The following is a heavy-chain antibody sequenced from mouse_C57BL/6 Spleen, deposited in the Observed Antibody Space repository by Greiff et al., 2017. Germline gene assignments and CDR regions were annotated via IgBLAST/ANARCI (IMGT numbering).Heavy chain of an antibody. D-gene: IGHD1-1*01. CDR1: GYTFTSYW. Sequence: QVQLKQSGAELVRPGTSVKLSCKASGYTFTSYWMHWVKQRPGQGLEWIGVIDPSDSYTNYNQKFKGKATLTVDTSSSTAYMQLSSLTSEDSAVYYCARSSSDAMDYWGQGTSVTVSS. J-gene: IGHJ4*01. V-gene: IGHV1-59*01. CDR3: ARSSSDAMDY. CDR2: IDPSDSYT.